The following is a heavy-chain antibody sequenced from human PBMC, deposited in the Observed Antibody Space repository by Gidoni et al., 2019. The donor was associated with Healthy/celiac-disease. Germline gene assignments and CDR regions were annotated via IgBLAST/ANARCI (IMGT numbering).Heavy chain of an antibody. CDR2: IYSGGST. J-gene: IGHJ6*02. V-gene: IGHV3-66*01. CDR3: ARTYTAMAPWYYYGMDV. CDR1: GFTVSSNY. Sequence: EVQLVESGGGLVQHGGSLRLSCAASGFTVSSNYMSWVRQAPGKGLEWVSVIYSGGSTYYADSVKGRFTISRDNSKNTLYLQMNSLRAEDTAVYYCARTYTAMAPWYYYGMDVWGQGTTVTVSS. D-gene: IGHD5-18*01.